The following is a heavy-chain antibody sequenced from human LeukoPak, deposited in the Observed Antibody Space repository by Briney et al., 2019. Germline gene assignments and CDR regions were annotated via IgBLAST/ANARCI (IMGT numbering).Heavy chain of an antibody. CDR2: INAGNGNT. CDR1: GYTFTSYA. J-gene: IGHJ4*02. V-gene: IGHV1-3*01. Sequence: GASVKVSCKASGYTFTSYAMHWVRQAPGQRLEWMGWINAGNGNTKYSQKFQGRVTITRDTSASTAYMELSSLRSEDTAVYYCARAYRSGPPRPDPFDYWGQGTLVTVSS. CDR3: ARAYRSGPPRPDPFDY. D-gene: IGHD6-19*01.